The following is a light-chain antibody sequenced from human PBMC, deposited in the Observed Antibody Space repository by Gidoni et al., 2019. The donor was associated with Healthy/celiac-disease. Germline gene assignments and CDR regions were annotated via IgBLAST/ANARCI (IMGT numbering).Light chain of an antibody. J-gene: IGKJ1*01. Sequence: DIQLPQSPSSLSASVGDRVTITCRASQIISSYLNWYQKKPGKAPKLLIYAASSLQSGVPSRFSGSAAGTDFTLTISMRQPEDFANYYCQQSDSTGTFGQGTKVEIK. V-gene: IGKV1-39*01. CDR2: AAS. CDR1: QIISSY. CDR3: QQSDSTGT.